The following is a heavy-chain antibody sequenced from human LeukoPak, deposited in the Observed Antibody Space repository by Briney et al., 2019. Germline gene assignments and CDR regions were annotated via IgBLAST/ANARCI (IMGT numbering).Heavy chain of an antibody. CDR1: GYSSTSYG. CDR2: ISGYNGNT. CDR3: ARDARFGELDY. J-gene: IGHJ4*02. Sequence: GASVKVSCKASGYSSTSYGISWVRQAPGQGLEWMGWISGYNGNTDYAQKFQGRVTMTTDTSTSTAYMELRSLRSDDTAVYFCARDARFGELDYWGQGTLVTVSS. V-gene: IGHV1-18*01. D-gene: IGHD3-10*01.